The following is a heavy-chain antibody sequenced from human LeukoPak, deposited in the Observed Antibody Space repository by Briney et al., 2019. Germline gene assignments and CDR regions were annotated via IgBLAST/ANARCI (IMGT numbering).Heavy chain of an antibody. D-gene: IGHD3-22*01. CDR1: GFTFSSYA. CDR3: AKGRPNYYGSNGHYYKLNGDC. J-gene: IGHJ3*01. Sequence: GSLRLSCAASGFTFSSYAMSWVRQAPGKGLEWVSSITSSGAATYYADSVKGRFTISRDDSDNTLYLQMNSLRAEDTAVYYCAKGRPNYYGSNGHYYKLNGDCWGQGTGVSVSS. CDR2: ITSSGAAT. V-gene: IGHV3-23*01.